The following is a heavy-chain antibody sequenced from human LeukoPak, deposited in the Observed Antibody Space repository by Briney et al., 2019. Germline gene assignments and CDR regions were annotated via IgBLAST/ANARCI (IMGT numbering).Heavy chain of an antibody. V-gene: IGHV3-21*01. CDR3: ARVNEVHYVSGVRHMDV. J-gene: IGHJ6*03. CDR1: GFTFSSYS. D-gene: IGHD3-10*01. CDR2: ISRSSSYI. Sequence: GGSLRLSCAASGFTFSSYSMNWVRQTPGKGLEWVSSISRSSSYIYYADSVKGRFTISRDNAKNSLYLQMNSLRAEDTAVYYCARVNEVHYVSGVRHMDVWGKGTTVTISS.